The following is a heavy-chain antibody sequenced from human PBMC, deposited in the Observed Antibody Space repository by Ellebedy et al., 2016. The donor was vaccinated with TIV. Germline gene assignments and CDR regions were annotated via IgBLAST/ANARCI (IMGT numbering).Heavy chain of an antibody. CDR2: IKGKTDGGTT. D-gene: IGHD3-16*02. CDR3: NTAAYDYVWGSYRRGLGGGY. Sequence: GESLKISCAASGFTFSNAWMNWVRQAPGKGLEWVGRIKGKTDGGTTDYAAPVKGRFTISRDDSKNTLYLQMNSLKTEDTAVYYCNTAAYDYVWGSYRRGLGGGYWGQGTLVTVSS. CDR1: GFTFSNAW. V-gene: IGHV3-15*07. J-gene: IGHJ4*02.